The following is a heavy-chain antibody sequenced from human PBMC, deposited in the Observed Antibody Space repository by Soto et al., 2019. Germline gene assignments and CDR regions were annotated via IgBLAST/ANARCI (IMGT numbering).Heavy chain of an antibody. D-gene: IGHD3-3*01. V-gene: IGHV3-21*01. Sequence: LRLSCAASGFTFSSYIMNWVRQAPGKGLEWVSSISSSSSYIYYADSVKGRLTISRDNAKNSLYLQMNSLRAEDTAVYYCARGVSWSGYPLDVWGQGTTVTVSS. CDR2: ISSSSSYI. J-gene: IGHJ6*02. CDR3: ARGVSWSGYPLDV. CDR1: GFTFSSYI.